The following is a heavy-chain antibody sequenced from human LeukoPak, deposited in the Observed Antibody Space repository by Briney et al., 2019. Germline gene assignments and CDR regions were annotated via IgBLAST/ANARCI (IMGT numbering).Heavy chain of an antibody. D-gene: IGHD3-22*01. J-gene: IGHJ4*02. CDR1: GGSVSSYS. CDR2: IYYSGSGST. V-gene: IGHV4-59*02. Sequence: SETLSLTCTVSGGSVSSYSWSWIRQPPGKGLEWIGYIYYSGSGSTNYNPSLKSRLTMSVDSSKNQFSLKLSSVTAADTAVYYCAREGDSSGYTPGTLDYWGQGTLVTVSS. CDR3: AREGDSSGYTPGTLDY.